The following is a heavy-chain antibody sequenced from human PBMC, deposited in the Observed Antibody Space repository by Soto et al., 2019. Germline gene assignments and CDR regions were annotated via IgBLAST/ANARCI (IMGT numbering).Heavy chain of an antibody. CDR2: IWYDGSNR. CDR1: GFTISTHG. Sequence: QVQLVESGGGVVQPGTSRRLSCAASGFTISTHGMHWVGQAPGKGLEWVANIWYDGSNRFYADSVKGRFTISKDNSKNTLYLQMSSLRAEDTAVYYCAAATTWNFHFHYWGQGTQVTVSS. J-gene: IGHJ4*02. D-gene: IGHD1-7*01. V-gene: IGHV3-33*01. CDR3: AAATTWNFHFHY.